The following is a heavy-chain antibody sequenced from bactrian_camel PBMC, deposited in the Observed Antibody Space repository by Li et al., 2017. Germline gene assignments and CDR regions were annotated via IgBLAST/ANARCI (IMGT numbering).Heavy chain of an antibody. CDR3: AAEEFRCCSGGGYCYGIVVDYGY. CDR2: IDGAGRR. J-gene: IGHJ4*01. Sequence: ESGGDSVQAGGSLRLPCAASGYSPYCMAWFRQGPGTEREGVAVIDGAGRRGYGDSVKGRFTISKDKAKGTLHLQMNNLRPDDTAMYYCAAEEFRCCSGGGYCYGIVVDYGYRTQGTQVTVSS. CDR1: GYSPYC. D-gene: IGHD2*01. V-gene: IGHV3S26*01.